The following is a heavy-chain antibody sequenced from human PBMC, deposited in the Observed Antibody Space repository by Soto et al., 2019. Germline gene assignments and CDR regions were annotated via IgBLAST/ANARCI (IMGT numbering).Heavy chain of an antibody. Sequence: PGGSLRLSCAASGFTFSSYSMNWVRQAPGKGLEWVSSISSSSSYIYYADSVKGRFTISRDNAKNSLYLQMNSLRAEDTAVYYCARDGILWFGEFGISRALTYYYYYGMDVWGQGTTVTVSS. D-gene: IGHD3-10*01. CDR3: ARDGILWFGEFGISRALTYYYYYGMDV. CDR2: ISSSSSYI. V-gene: IGHV3-21*01. CDR1: GFTFSSYS. J-gene: IGHJ6*02.